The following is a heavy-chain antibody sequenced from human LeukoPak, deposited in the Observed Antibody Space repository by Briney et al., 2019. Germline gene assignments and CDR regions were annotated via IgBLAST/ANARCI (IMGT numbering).Heavy chain of an antibody. CDR3: ARAGSRYSSSSDFDY. V-gene: IGHV1-2*02. CDR2: INPNSGGT. J-gene: IGHJ4*02. CDR1: GYTFTGYY. Sequence: ASVKVSCKASGYTFTGYYMHWVRQAPGQGPEWMGWINPNSGGTNYAQKFQGRVTMTRDTSISTAYMELSRLRSDDTAVYYCARAGSRYSSSSDFDYWGQGTLVSVSS. D-gene: IGHD6-6*01.